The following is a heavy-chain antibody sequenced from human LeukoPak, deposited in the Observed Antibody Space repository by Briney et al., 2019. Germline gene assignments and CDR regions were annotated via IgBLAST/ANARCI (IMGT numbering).Heavy chain of an antibody. CDR3: AKDMKGYIRGGACDY. Sequence: PGRSLRLSCAASGFTFDGYAMHWVGQAPGKGLEWVSGISWNSGSIGYADSVKGRFTISRDNAKNSLYLQMNSLRAEDTALYYCAKDMKGYIRGGACDYWGQGTLVTVSS. CDR2: ISWNSGSI. CDR1: GFTFDGYA. J-gene: IGHJ4*02. D-gene: IGHD1-1*01. V-gene: IGHV3-9*01.